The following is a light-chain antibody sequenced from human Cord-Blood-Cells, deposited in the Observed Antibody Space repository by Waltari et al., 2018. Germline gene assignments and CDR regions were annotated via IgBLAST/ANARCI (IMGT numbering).Light chain of an antibody. Sequence: SYELTQPHSLPVSPGQTASITCSGDKLGDKYACWYQQKPGQSPVLVIYQDSKRPSGIPERFSGSNSGNTATLTISGTQAMDEADYYCQAWDSSTAWVFGGGTKLTVL. CDR1: KLGDKY. CDR2: QDS. CDR3: QAWDSSTAWV. V-gene: IGLV3-1*01. J-gene: IGLJ3*02.